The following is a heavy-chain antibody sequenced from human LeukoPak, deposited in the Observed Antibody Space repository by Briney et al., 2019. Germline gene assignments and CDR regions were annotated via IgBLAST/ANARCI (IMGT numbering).Heavy chain of an antibody. CDR1: GFTFSSYA. D-gene: IGHD3-3*01. V-gene: IGHV3-23*01. CDR2: ISGSGGST. J-gene: IGHJ4*02. Sequence: GGSLRLSCAASGFTFSSYAMSWVRQAPGKGLEWVSAISGSGGSTYYADSVKGRFTISRDNSKNTLYLQMNSLRAEDTAVYYCATPLRFLEWLFYPFDYWGQGTLVTVSS. CDR3: ATPLRFLEWLFYPFDY.